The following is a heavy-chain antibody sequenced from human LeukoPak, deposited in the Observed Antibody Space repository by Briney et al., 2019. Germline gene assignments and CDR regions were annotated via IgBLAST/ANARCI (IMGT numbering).Heavy chain of an antibody. Sequence: GGSLRLSCAASGFTFSTYYMNWVRQAPGKGLEWVSYISSSGSTIYYADSVKGRFTISRDNAKHSLYLQMNSLRAEDTAVYYCAREKRNVLRYFDRPNWFAPWGEGTLVTVSS. J-gene: IGHJ5*02. V-gene: IGHV3-48*03. CDR2: ISSSGSTI. D-gene: IGHD3-9*01. CDR1: GFTFSTYY. CDR3: AREKRNVLRYFDRPNWFAP.